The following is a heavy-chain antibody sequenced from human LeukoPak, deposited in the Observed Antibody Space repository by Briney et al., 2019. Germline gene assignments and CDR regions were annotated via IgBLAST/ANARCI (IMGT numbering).Heavy chain of an antibody. CDR2: IKQDGSEK. J-gene: IGHJ4*02. CDR1: GFTFSSYW. V-gene: IGHV3-7*01. Sequence: GGSLRLSCAASGFTFSSYWMSWVRQAPGKGLEWVANIKQDGSEKYYVDSVKGRFTISRDNAKNSLYLQMNSLRAEDTAVYYCARDSWCSGTSCLDYWGQGTLVTVSS. CDR3: ARDSWCSGTSCLDY. D-gene: IGHD2-2*01.